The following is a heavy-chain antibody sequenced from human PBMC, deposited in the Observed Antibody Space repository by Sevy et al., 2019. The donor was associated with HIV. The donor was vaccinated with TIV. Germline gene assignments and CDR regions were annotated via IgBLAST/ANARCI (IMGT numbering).Heavy chain of an antibody. CDR3: ARDSAVVPRALVY. J-gene: IGHJ4*02. CDR2: IYYSGSS. CDR1: ADSISSYF. D-gene: IGHD2-15*01. V-gene: IGHV4-59*01. Sequence: SETLSLTCNVSADSISSYFWSWFRQPPGKGLEWIGYIYYSGSSEYNPSLRSRVTISIDTSKKYLSMKLTSVTAADTAVYYCARDSAVVPRALVYWGQGTLVTVSS.